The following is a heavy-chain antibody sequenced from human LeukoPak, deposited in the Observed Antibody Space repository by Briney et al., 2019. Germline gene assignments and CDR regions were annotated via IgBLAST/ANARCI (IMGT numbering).Heavy chain of an antibody. J-gene: IGHJ4*02. CDR1: GFTFSSYG. D-gene: IGHD5-24*01. CDR2: IRGSGDSK. CDR3: ARDSIRDGYNSDYFDY. V-gene: IGHV3-23*01. Sequence: PGGSLRLSCAASGFTFSSYGLSWVRQTPGKGLEWVSAIRGSGDSKHYADSVRGRFTISRDNSKSALYLQLNSLRAEDTAVYYCARDSIRDGYNSDYFDYWGQGTLVTVSS.